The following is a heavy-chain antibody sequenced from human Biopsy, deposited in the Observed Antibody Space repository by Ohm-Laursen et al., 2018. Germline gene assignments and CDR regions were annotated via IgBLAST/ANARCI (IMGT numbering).Heavy chain of an antibody. J-gene: IGHJ3*01. D-gene: IGHD3-3*01. V-gene: IGHV4-4*07. Sequence: GTLSLTCTVSGASMTGYFWTWVRQPAGNGLEWIGHIYTIGDTTYNPSLESRVTMSLDTSENQFSLKMTSLTAADTAVYFCAREDEGLLRALDLWGQGTMVTVSS. CDR3: AREDEGLLRALDL. CDR2: IYTIGDT. CDR1: GASMTGYF.